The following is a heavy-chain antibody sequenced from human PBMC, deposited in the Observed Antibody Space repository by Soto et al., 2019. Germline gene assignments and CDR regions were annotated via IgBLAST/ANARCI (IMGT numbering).Heavy chain of an antibody. D-gene: IGHD2-8*01. CDR2: ISGTRGRQRNT. CDR3: VSWVSAHFDY. Sequence: GSLRLSCAASVFIFSDYAMTWVRQAPGRGLECVSTISGTRGRQRNTFYTASVKGRFTVTRDNSKDTVYLQMNSLRAEDTAVYYCVSWVSAHFDYWGQGTLVTVSS. J-gene: IGHJ4*02. CDR1: VFIFSDYA. V-gene: IGHV3-23*01.